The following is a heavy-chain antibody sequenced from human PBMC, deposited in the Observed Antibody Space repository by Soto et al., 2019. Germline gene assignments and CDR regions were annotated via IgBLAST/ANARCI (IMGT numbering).Heavy chain of an antibody. CDR3: ARENYYYGMDV. CDR1: GFPVGLNF. J-gene: IGHJ6*02. CDR2: INAGGTT. Sequence: GGSLRLSCAASGFPVGLNFMTWVRQAPGKGLEWVSVINAGGTTYYADSVKGRFSISRDDSKNTLYLQMNSLRAEDTAVYYCARENYYYGMDVWGQGTTVTVSS. V-gene: IGHV3-66*01.